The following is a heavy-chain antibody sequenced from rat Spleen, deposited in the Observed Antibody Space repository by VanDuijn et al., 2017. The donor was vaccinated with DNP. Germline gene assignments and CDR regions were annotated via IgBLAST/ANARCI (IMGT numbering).Heavy chain of an antibody. CDR1: GFTFSNYG. Sequence: EVQLVESGGGLVQPGRSMKLSCVASGFTFSNYGMAWVRQAPTKGLEWVASIGTDGTNTDFRDSVKGRFTISKDYTKATLYLQTNSLRSEDTATYYCVRWNSGHFDYWGQGVMVTVSS. V-gene: IGHV5-25*01. CDR2: IGTDGTNT. CDR3: VRWNSGHFDY. J-gene: IGHJ2*01. D-gene: IGHD4-3*01.